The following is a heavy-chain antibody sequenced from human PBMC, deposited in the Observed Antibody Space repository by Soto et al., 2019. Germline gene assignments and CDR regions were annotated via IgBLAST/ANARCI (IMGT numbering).Heavy chain of an antibody. CDR2: INHSGST. V-gene: IGHV4-34*01. CDR1: GGTISGYY. CDR3: ARYGGSGSYYRFDWFDP. D-gene: IGHD3-10*01. J-gene: IGHJ5*02. Sequence: CAVDGGTISGYYWSWIRKQTGKGLEWIGEINHSGSTNYNPSLKSRVTISVDTSKNQFSLKLSSVTAADTAVYYCARYGGSGSYYRFDWFDPWGQGTLVTVSS.